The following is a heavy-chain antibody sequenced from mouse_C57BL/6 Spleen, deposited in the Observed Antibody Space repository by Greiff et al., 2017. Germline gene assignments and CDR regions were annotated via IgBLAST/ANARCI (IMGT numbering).Heavy chain of an antibody. J-gene: IGHJ2*01. CDR2: ISSGGSYT. Sequence: EVQLQESGGDLVKPGGSLKLSCAASGFTFSSYGMSWVRQTPDKRLEWVATISSGGSYTYYPDSVKGRITIPRDNAKNTLYLQMSSLKSEDTAVYYCARALYYDYGGYFDYWGQGTTLTVSS. V-gene: IGHV5-6*01. CDR3: ARALYYDYGGYFDY. CDR1: GFTFSSYG. D-gene: IGHD2-4*01.